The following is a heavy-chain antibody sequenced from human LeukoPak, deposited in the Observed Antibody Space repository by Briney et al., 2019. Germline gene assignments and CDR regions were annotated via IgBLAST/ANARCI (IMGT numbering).Heavy chain of an antibody. CDR3: ANPMFEYSSSSRALGAFDI. V-gene: IGHV3-30*02. Sequence: GGSLRLSCAASGFTFSSYGMHWVRQAPGKGLEWVAFIRYDGSNKYYADSVKGRFTISRDNSKNTLYLQMNSLRAEDTAVYYCANPMFEYSSSSRALGAFDIWGQGTIVTVSS. J-gene: IGHJ3*02. D-gene: IGHD6-6*01. CDR2: IRYDGSNK. CDR1: GFTFSSYG.